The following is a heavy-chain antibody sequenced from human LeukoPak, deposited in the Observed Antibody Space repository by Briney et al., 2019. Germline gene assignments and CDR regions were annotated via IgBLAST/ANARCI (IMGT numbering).Heavy chain of an antibody. CDR2: IDTTTGNP. D-gene: IGHD3-10*01. V-gene: IGHV7-4-1*02. J-gene: IGHJ4*02. Sequence: ASVKVSCKASGYPFSAHFLNWVRQAPGQGLEWLGNIDTTTGNPRYAQDFTGRFVFSLDTSVSTAYLQITSLKADDTAAYYCVRGTPTPGMDYWGQGTQVTVSS. CDR3: VRGTPTPGMDY. CDR1: GYPFSAHF.